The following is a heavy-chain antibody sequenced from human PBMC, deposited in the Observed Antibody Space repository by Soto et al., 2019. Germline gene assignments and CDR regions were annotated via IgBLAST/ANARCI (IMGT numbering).Heavy chain of an antibody. V-gene: IGHV4-34*01. CDR1: GGSFSGYY. CDR2: INHSGST. J-gene: IGHJ4*02. D-gene: IGHD3-3*01. CDR3: ARALRYDFWSGYRPPHFDY. Sequence: SETLSLTCAVYGGSFSGYYWSWIRQPPGKGLEWIGEINHSGSTNYNPSLKSRVTISVDTSKNQFSLKLSSVTAADTAVYYCARALRYDFWSGYRPPHFDYWGQGTLVTVSS.